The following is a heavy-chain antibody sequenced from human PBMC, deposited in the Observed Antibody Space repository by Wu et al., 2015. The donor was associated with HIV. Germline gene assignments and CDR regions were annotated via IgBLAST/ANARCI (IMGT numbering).Heavy chain of an antibody. CDR2: IIPIFGTA. CDR3: ARGDKGLEETGYFDY. D-gene: IGHD3-3*01. V-gene: IGHV1-69*13. CDR1: GGTFSRYA. Sequence: QVQLVQSGAEVKKPGSSVKVSCKASGGTFSRYAINWVRQAPGQGLEWMGRIIPIFGTANYAQKFQGRVTITADESTSTAYMELSSLRSEDTAVYYCARGDKGLEETGYFDYWGQGTLVTVSS. J-gene: IGHJ4*02.